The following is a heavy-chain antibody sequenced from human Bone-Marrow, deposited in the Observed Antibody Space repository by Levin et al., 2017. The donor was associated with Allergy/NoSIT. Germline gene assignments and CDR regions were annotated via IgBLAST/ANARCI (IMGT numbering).Heavy chain of an antibody. V-gene: IGHV3-74*01. Sequence: GESLKISCAASGVAFSSYWMHWVRQAPGKGLEWVSHINSDGTNTNYADSVKGRFTISRDNAKNTLYLQMNSLRGEDTAVYYCVRDPRYCNSFRCPEDFWGQGTLVSVSS. D-gene: IGHD2/OR15-2a*01. CDR3: VRDPRYCNSFRCPEDF. J-gene: IGHJ4*02. CDR1: GVAFSSYW. CDR2: INSDGTNT.